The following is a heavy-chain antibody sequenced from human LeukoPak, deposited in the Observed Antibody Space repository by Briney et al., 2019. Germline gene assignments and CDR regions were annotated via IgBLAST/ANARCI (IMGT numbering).Heavy chain of an antibody. CDR1: GFTFSRYG. J-gene: IGHJ6*04. V-gene: IGHV3-23*01. Sequence: GGSLRLSCAASGFTFSRYGMSWVRQAPGKGLEWVSLISGSGGTSYYADSVKGRFTISRDNAKNSLYLQMNSLRAEDTAVYYCAELGITMIGGVWGKGTTVTISS. D-gene: IGHD3-10*02. CDR3: AELGITMIGGV. CDR2: ISGSGGTS.